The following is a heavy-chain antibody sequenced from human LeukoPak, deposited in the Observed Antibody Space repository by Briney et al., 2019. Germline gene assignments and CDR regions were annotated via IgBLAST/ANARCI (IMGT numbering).Heavy chain of an antibody. CDR1: GYSISSGYC. CDR2: IYHSGNT. CDR3: ARQGGNSSPYYYYHSDV. Sequence: SETLSLTCAVSGYSISSGYCWGWIRQPPGKGLEWIGCIYHSGNTYCNPSLKSRVTISVDTSKNQFSLNLSSVTAADTAVYYCARQGGNSSPYYYYHSDVWGKGTTVTVSS. D-gene: IGHD6-13*01. J-gene: IGHJ6*03. V-gene: IGHV4-38-2*01.